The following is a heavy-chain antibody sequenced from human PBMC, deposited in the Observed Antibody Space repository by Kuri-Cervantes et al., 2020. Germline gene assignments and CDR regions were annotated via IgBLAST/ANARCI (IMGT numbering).Heavy chain of an antibody. J-gene: IGHJ4*02. V-gene: IGHV3-30*03. CDR2: ISYDGSNK. CDR1: GFTFSSYA. D-gene: IGHD6-19*01. Sequence: GESLKISCAASGFTFSSYAMSWVRQAPGKGLEWVAVISYDGSNKYYADSVKGRFTISRDNSKNTLYLQMNSLRAEDTAVYYCARDHREAVAGPSDYWGQGTLVTVSS. CDR3: ARDHREAVAGPSDY.